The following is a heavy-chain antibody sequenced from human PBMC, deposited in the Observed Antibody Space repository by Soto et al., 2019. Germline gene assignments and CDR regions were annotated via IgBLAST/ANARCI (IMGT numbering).Heavy chain of an antibody. CDR1: GFSFRDYY. Sequence: PGESLKISCAASGFSFRDYYMSWIRQAPGKGPEWISHIGRSGDPIYYADSVKGRFYISRDDATNSLYLQMSSLRAEDTAVYYCARPTRIVGATADYWGQGTLVTVSS. J-gene: IGHJ4*02. V-gene: IGHV3-11*01. CDR2: IGRSGDPI. D-gene: IGHD1-26*01. CDR3: ARPTRIVGATADY.